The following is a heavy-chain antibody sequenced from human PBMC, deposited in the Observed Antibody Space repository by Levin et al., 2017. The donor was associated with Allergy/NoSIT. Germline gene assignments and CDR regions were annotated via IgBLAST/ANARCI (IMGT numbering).Heavy chain of an antibody. Sequence: ASVKVSCKASGYTFADYYVHWVRQAPGQGLEWMGWISPNSDATNYAQKFQGRVTMTRDTAINPAYMDLSTLRSDDTAVYWCASAPFHLYGQNNNQWPGAFDIWGLGTMVTDSS. J-gene: IGHJ3*02. D-gene: IGHD6-19*01. CDR2: ISPNSDAT. V-gene: IGHV1-2*02. CDR3: ASAPFHLYGQNNNQWPGAFDI. CDR1: GYTFADYY.